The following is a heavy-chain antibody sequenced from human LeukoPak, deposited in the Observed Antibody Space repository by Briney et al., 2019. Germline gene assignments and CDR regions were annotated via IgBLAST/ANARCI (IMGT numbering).Heavy chain of an antibody. CDR1: GFTFSGYA. CDR2: ISYDGSNK. Sequence: GGSLRLSCAASGFTFSGYAMSWVRQAPGKGLEWVAVISYDGSNKYYADSVKGRFSISRDNSKNTLYLQMNSLRAEDTAVYYCARRYDGFDYWGQGTLVTVSS. D-gene: IGHD3-3*01. J-gene: IGHJ4*02. CDR3: ARRYDGFDY. V-gene: IGHV3-30-3*01.